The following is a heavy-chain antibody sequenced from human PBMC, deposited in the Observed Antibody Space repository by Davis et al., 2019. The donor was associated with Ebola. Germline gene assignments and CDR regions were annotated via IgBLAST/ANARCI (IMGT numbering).Heavy chain of an antibody. V-gene: IGHV4-59*08. CDR1: GGSISSYY. Sequence: MPSETLSLTCTVSGGSISSYYWSWIRQPPGKGLEWIGYIYYSGSINYNPSLKSRVTISVDTSKNQFSLKLSSVTAADTAVYYCARLDCSSTSCYYGMDVWGQGTTVTVSS. CDR2: IYYSGSI. J-gene: IGHJ6*02. D-gene: IGHD2-2*01. CDR3: ARLDCSSTSCYYGMDV.